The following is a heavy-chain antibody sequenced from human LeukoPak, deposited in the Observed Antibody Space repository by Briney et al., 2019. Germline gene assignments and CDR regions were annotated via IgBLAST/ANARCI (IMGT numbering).Heavy chain of an antibody. CDR3: AREIPDGYKSWIFDY. V-gene: IGHV3-30*03. CDR2: ISYDGSNK. J-gene: IGHJ4*02. CDR1: GFTFSSYG. D-gene: IGHD5-24*01. Sequence: GRSLRLSCTASGFTFSSYGMHWVRQAPGKGLEWVAVISYDGSNKYYADSVKGRFTISRDNSKNTLYLQMNSLRAEDTAVYYCAREIPDGYKSWIFDYWGQGTLVTVSS.